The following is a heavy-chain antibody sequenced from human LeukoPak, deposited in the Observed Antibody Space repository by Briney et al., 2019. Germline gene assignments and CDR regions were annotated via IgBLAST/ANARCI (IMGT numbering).Heavy chain of an antibody. D-gene: IGHD5-18*01. CDR1: GYTFTSYD. Sequence: ASVKVSCKASGYTFTSYDINWVRQATGQGLEWMGWMNPNSGNTGHAQKFQGRVTMTRNTSISTAYMELSSLRSEDTAVYYCARTYPGYSYGDYWGQGTLVTVSS. CDR3: ARTYPGYSYGDY. J-gene: IGHJ4*02. V-gene: IGHV1-8*01. CDR2: MNPNSGNT.